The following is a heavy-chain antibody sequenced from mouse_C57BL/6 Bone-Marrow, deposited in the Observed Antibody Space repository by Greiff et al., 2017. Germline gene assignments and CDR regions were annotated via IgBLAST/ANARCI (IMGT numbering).Heavy chain of an antibody. CDR2: IDPSDSSP. D-gene: IGHD1-1*01. V-gene: IGHV1-69*01. CDR3: ARDYYGSPWYFDV. Sequence: QVQLQQPGAELVMPGASVKLSCTASGYTFPSYWMHWVKQRPGPGLEWIGAIDPSDSSPNYNQKFKDKSTLTVDKSSSTAYMQLSSLTSEDSAVYYCARDYYGSPWYFDVWGTGTTVTVSS. J-gene: IGHJ1*03. CDR1: GYTFPSYW.